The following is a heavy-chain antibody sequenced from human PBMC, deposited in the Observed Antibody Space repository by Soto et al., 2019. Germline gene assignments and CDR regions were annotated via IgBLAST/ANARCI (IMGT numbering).Heavy chain of an antibody. CDR2: INNDGSRI. CDR3: VKDIR. J-gene: IGHJ4*02. V-gene: IGHV3-74*01. CDR1: GFSVSSQW. Sequence: VQLVESGGGLVQPGGSLRLSCAASGFSVSSQWMYWVRQSPGKGPVWVSYINNDGSRIGYADSVKGRFTISRDNAKNTLYLQMNSLRVEDTAVYYCVKDIRWGRGTLVTVSS.